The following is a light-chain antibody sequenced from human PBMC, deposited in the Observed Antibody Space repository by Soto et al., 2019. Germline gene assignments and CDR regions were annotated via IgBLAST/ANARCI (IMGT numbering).Light chain of an antibody. CDR2: GAS. V-gene: IGKV3D-20*02. CDR1: ESVTSAY. CDR3: QQYHKWPPFT. J-gene: IGKJ4*01. Sequence: EIVLTQSPGTLALSPGERVTLSCRTSESVTSAYLAWYQQKPGQAPKLLIYGASSRATGIPDRFSGSGSGTDFTLTISRLEPEDFGVYYCQQYHKWPPFTFGGGTVVDIK.